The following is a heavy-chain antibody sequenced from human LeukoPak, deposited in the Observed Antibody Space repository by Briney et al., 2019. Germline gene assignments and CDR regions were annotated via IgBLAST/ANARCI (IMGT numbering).Heavy chain of an antibody. Sequence: ASVKVSCKASGYIFTGDYIHWMRQAPGQGLEWMGWINPNRGGTNYAQKFQGRVTMTRDTPISTAYMELSRLRSDDTAMYYCAKDVVRGVGPFDLWGQGTKVTVSS. V-gene: IGHV1-2*02. CDR3: AKDVVRGVGPFDL. CDR1: GYIFTGDY. J-gene: IGHJ3*01. D-gene: IGHD3-10*01. CDR2: INPNRGGT.